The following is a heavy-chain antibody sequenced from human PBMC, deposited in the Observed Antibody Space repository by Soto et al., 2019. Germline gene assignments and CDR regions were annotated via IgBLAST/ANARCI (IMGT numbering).Heavy chain of an antibody. CDR3: ARITMVRGVWWFDP. D-gene: IGHD3-10*01. V-gene: IGHV1-18*01. Sequence: ASVKVSCKASGYTFTSYGISWVRQAPGQGLEWMGWISAYNGNTNYAQKLQGRVTMTTDTSTSTAYMELRSLRSDDTAVYYCARITMVRGVWWFDPWGQGTLVTGSS. CDR2: ISAYNGNT. CDR1: GYTFTSYG. J-gene: IGHJ5*02.